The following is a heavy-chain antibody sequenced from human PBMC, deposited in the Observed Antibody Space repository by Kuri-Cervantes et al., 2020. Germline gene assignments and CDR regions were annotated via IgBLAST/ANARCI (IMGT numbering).Heavy chain of an antibody. D-gene: IGHD3-22*01. Sequence: ASVKVSCKASGYTFNSYAISWVRQAPGQGLEWMGWISPYNGDTRYAQKLQGRVTMTTDTSTSTAYMELRSLRSDDTAVYYCARAAADSSGAFDIWGQGTIVTVSS. J-gene: IGHJ3*02. CDR2: ISPYNGDT. CDR1: GYTFNSYA. V-gene: IGHV1-18*01. CDR3: ARAAADSSGAFDI.